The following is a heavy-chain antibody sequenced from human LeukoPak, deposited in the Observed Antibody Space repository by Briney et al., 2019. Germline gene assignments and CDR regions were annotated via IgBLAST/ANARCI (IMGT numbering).Heavy chain of an antibody. D-gene: IGHD3-10*01. CDR1: GYTFTSYG. V-gene: IGHV1-18*01. CDR2: ISAYNGNT. CDR3: ARATMVQGVITPPFDY. J-gene: IGHJ4*02. Sequence: GALVKVSCKASGYTFTSYGISWVRQAPGQGLEWMGWISAYNGNTNYAQKLQGRVTMTTDTSTSTAYMELRSLRSDDTAVYYCARATMVQGVITPPFDYWGQGTLVTVSS.